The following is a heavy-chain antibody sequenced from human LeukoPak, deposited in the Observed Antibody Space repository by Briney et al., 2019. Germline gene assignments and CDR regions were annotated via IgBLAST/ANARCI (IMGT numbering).Heavy chain of an antibody. CDR2: INPSGGST. D-gene: IGHD2-2*02. CDR3: ARVTGGRYCSTTSCYMRGWFDP. V-gene: IGHV1-46*01. CDR1: GYTFTSYY. J-gene: IGHJ5*02. Sequence: ASVKVSCKASGYTFTSYYMHWVRQAPGQGLEWMGIINPSGGSTSYAQKFQGRVTMTRDMSTSTDYMELSSLRSEDTAVYYCARVTGGRYCSTTSCYMRGWFDPWGQRTLVTVSS.